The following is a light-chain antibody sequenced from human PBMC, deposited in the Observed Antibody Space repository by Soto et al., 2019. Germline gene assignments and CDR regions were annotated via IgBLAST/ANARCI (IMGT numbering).Light chain of an antibody. CDR3: QQYDTYWT. J-gene: IGKJ1*01. Sequence: DIQMTQSPSTLSASVGDRVTITCRASQNINWWLAWYQQKPGKAPNLLIYKASSLKSGVPSRFSGSGSGTEFTLTISSLQPDDFATYYCQQYDTYWTFGQGTKVDI. CDR1: QNINWW. V-gene: IGKV1-5*03. CDR2: KAS.